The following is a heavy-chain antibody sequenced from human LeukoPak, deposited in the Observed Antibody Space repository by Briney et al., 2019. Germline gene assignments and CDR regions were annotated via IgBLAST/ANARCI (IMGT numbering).Heavy chain of an antibody. Sequence: GGSLRLSCSASGFIFTTYWMHWVREAPGKGLVWVARINSDGSDTYYADSVKGRFTISRDNSKNTVCLQMNSLRAEDTAVYYCTRDLVGATSDFWGQGTLVTVSS. CDR3: TRDLVGATSDF. D-gene: IGHD1-26*01. CDR2: INSDGSDT. J-gene: IGHJ4*02. CDR1: GFIFTTYW. V-gene: IGHV3-74*01.